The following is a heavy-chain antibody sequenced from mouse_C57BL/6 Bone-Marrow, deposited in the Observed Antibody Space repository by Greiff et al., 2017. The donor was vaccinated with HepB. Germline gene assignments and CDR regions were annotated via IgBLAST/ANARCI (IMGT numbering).Heavy chain of an antibody. Sequence: QVQLQQSGAELVKPGASVKMSCKASGYTFTTYPIEWMKQNHGKSLEWIGNFHPYNDDTKYNEKFKGKATLTVEKSSSTVYLELSRLTSDDSAVYYCARRGYYYGSSYAWFAYWGQGTLVTVSA. V-gene: IGHV1-47*01. CDR3: ARRGYYYGSSYAWFAY. D-gene: IGHD1-1*01. J-gene: IGHJ3*01. CDR1: GYTFTTYP. CDR2: FHPYNDDT.